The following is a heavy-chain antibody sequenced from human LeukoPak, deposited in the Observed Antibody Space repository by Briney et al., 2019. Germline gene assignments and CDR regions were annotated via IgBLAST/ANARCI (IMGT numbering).Heavy chain of an antibody. CDR3: AKDQKWLLKYYSDY. CDR2: IRYDGSNK. V-gene: IGHV3-30*02. J-gene: IGHJ4*02. Sequence: GGSLRLSCAASGFTFSSYGMHWVRQAPGKGLEWVAFIRYDGSNKYYADSVKGRFTISRDNSKNTLYLQMNSLRAEDTAVYYCAKDQKWLLKYYSDYWGQGTLVTVSS. CDR1: GFTFSSYG. D-gene: IGHD3-22*01.